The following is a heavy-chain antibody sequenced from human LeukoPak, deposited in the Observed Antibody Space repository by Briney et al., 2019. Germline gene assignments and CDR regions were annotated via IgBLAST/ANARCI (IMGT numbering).Heavy chain of an antibody. D-gene: IGHD5-18*01. Sequence: GGSLRLSCAASGFTFSSYEMNWVRQAPGKGLEWVSYISSSGSTIYYADSVKGRFTISRDNAKNSLYLQMNSLRAEDTAVYYCARVGYSPLGWFDPWGQGTLVTVSS. J-gene: IGHJ5*02. V-gene: IGHV3-48*03. CDR3: ARVGYSPLGWFDP. CDR2: ISSSGSTI. CDR1: GFTFSSYE.